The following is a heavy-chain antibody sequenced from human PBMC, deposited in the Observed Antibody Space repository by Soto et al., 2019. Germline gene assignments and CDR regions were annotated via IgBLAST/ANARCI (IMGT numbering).Heavy chain of an antibody. D-gene: IGHD3-10*01. CDR3: ARGLEELVCDY. J-gene: IGHJ4*02. V-gene: IGHV3-33*01. CDR1: GFTFSSYG. Sequence: QVQLVESGGGVVQPGRSLRLSCAASGFTFSSYGMHWVRKAPGRGLEWVAVIWYDGSNKYYADSVKGRFTISRDNSKNTLYLQMNSLRAEDTAVYYWARGLEELVCDYWGQGTLVTVSS. CDR2: IWYDGSNK.